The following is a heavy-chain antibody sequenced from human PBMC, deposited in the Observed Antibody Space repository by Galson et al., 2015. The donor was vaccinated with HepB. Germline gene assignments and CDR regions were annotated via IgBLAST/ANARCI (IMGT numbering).Heavy chain of an antibody. J-gene: IGHJ1*01. D-gene: IGHD4/OR15-4a*01. CDR3: SPNEFFQY. CDR1: GFTFSQAW. CDR2: IKSKSDGGTT. Sequence: SLRLSCAASGFTFSQAWMTWVRQTPGKGLEWVGRIKSKSDGGTTDYAAPVKGRFTISRDDSINMLYLQMNSLKTEDTAVYYCSPNEFFQYWGQGTLVTVSS. V-gene: IGHV3-15*01.